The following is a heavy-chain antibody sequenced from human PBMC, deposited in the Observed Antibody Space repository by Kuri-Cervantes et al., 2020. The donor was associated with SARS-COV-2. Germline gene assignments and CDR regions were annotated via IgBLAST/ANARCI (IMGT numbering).Heavy chain of an antibody. Sequence: GESLQIPCPASGVTFSSYSMNWVRQAPGKGLEWVSAISGSGGSTSNADSVKGRFTISRDNAKNSLYLQMNRLRAEDTALYYCAKRQTDCSSTSCYLSAATGACDIWGQGTMVTVSS. D-gene: IGHD2-2*01. CDR3: AKRQTDCSSTSCYLSAATGACDI. J-gene: IGHJ3*02. CDR2: ISGSGGST. CDR1: GVTFSSYS. V-gene: IGHV3-23*01.